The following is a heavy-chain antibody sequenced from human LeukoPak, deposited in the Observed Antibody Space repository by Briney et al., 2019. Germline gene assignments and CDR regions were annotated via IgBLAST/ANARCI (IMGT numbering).Heavy chain of an antibody. D-gene: IGHD5-12*01. CDR1: GGSISSGSYY. CDR2: IYTSGST. V-gene: IGHV4-61*02. J-gene: IGHJ4*02. Sequence: PSETLSLTCTVSGGSISSGSYYWSWIRQPAGKGLEWIGRIYTSGSTNYNPSLKSRVIISVDTSKNQFSLKLSSVTAADTAVYYCATVPFSGYGYWGQGTLVTVSS. CDR3: ATVPFSGYGY.